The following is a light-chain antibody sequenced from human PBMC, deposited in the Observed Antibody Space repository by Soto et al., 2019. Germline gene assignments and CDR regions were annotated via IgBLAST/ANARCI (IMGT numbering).Light chain of an antibody. V-gene: IGLV1-40*01. CDR1: SSNIGAGYD. CDR2: GNS. J-gene: IGLJ6*01. CDR3: QSYDSSLSGWV. Sequence: QAVVTQPPSVSGAPGQRVTISCTGSSSNIGAGYDVHWYQQLPGTAPKLLIYGNSNRPSGVPDRFSGSKSGTSASLAITGLQAEDEADYYCQSYDSSLSGWVFGSGTQLTVL.